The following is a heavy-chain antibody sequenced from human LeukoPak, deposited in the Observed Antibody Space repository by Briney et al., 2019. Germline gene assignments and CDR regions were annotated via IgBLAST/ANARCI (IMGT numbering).Heavy chain of an antibody. CDR2: IYYSGST. CDR3: ARAAYSGSYHSDY. Sequence: SGTLSLTCTVSGGSVNSGSYYWNWIRQPPGKGLEWIGYIYYSGSTNYNPSLKSRVTISVDTSKNQFSLKLSSVTAADTAVYYCARAAYSGSYHSDYWGQGTLVTVSS. V-gene: IGHV4-61*01. D-gene: IGHD1-26*01. CDR1: GGSVNSGSYY. J-gene: IGHJ4*02.